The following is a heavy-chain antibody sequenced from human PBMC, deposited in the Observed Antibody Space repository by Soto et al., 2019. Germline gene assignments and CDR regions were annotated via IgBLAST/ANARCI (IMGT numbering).Heavy chain of an antibody. V-gene: IGHV3-9*01. CDR1: GFTFDDYA. J-gene: IGHJ4*02. Sequence: SLRLSCAASGFTFDDYAMHWVRHAPGKGLEWVSGISWNSGSIGYADSVKGRFTISRDNAKNSLYLQMNSLRAEDTALYYCARSYDYGDYAVDYWGQGTLVTVSS. D-gene: IGHD4-17*01. CDR3: ARSYDYGDYAVDY. CDR2: ISWNSGSI.